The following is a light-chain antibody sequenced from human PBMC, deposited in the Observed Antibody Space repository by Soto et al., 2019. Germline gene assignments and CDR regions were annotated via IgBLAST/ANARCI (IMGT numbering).Light chain of an antibody. Sequence: EIVMTQSPATLSVSPGERATLSCRASQSVSSSLVWYQQKPGQAPRLLIVGASTRATGIPARFSGSGSGTEFTLTISSLESEDFAVYYCQQYNNWPYTFGQGTKVDIK. CDR3: QQYNNWPYT. CDR2: GAS. V-gene: IGKV3-15*01. CDR1: QSVSSS. J-gene: IGKJ2*01.